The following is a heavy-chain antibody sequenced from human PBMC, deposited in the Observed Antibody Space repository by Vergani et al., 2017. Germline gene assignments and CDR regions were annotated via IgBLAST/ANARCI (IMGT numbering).Heavy chain of an antibody. D-gene: IGHD3-3*01. CDR2: MNPNSGNT. V-gene: IGHV1-8*01. Sequence: QVQLVQSGAEVKKPGASVKVSCKASGYTFTSYDINWVRQATGQGLEWMGWMNPNSGNTGYAQKFQGRVTMTRNTSISTAYMELGSLRSEDTAVYYCARTITIVGVVTYNWFDPWGQGTLVTVSS. CDR3: ARTITIVGVVTYNWFDP. CDR1: GYTFTSYD. J-gene: IGHJ5*02.